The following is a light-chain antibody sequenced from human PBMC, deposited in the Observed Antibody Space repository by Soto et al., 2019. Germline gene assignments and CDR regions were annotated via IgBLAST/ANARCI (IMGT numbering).Light chain of an antibody. CDR2: EVS. V-gene: IGLV2-8*01. CDR3: SSYAGSNNFV. Sequence: QSVLTQPPSASGSPGQSVTISCTGTISDVGGYNYVSWYQQHPGKAPKLMIYEVSERPSGVPDRFSGSKSSNTASLTVSGLQAEVEADYYCSSYAGSNNFVFGTGTKVTVL. CDR1: ISDVGGYNY. J-gene: IGLJ1*01.